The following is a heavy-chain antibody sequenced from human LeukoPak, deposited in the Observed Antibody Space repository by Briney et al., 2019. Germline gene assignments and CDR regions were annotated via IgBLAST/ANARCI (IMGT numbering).Heavy chain of an antibody. CDR2: IYYSGST. D-gene: IGHD3-10*01. Sequence: SETLFLTCTVSGGSISSGDYYWSWIRQPPGKGLEWIGYIYYSGSTYYNPSLKSRVTISVDTSKNQFSLKLSSVTAADTAVYYCARDTDGSGSDAFDIWGQGTMVTVSS. J-gene: IGHJ3*02. CDR1: GGSISSGDYY. CDR3: ARDTDGSGSDAFDI. V-gene: IGHV4-30-4*01.